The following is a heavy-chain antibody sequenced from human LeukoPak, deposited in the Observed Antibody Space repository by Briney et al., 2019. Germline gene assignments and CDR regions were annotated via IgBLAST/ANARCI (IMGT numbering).Heavy chain of an antibody. Sequence: GGSLRLSCTVPGITLSNYGMTWVRQAQGKGLQWVSAITGSGGSTSYAESVKSRFAISRDNSQNTHYLQMNSLRAAETPLYLCATLMRGPTGYSGYGGEDYWGQGTLVTVSS. V-gene: IGHV3-23*01. CDR3: ATLMRGPTGYSGYGGEDY. CDR2: ITGSGGST. D-gene: IGHD5-12*01. CDR1: GITLSNYG. J-gene: IGHJ4*02.